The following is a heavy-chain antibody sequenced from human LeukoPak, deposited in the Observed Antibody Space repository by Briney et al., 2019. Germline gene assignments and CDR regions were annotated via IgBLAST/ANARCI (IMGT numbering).Heavy chain of an antibody. J-gene: IGHJ3*01. CDR1: GDSVSGHY. V-gene: IGHV4-59*02. Sequence: SETLSLTCTVSGDSVSGHYWSWIRQTPGKGLEWIGYVSYSGGTNYNPSLKSRVSISLDTSKNQFSLKLRSPAAADPPVYYCARAPMAITTSAFPDAFDFWGQGTMVTVSS. CDR2: VSYSGGT. CDR3: ARAPMAITTSAFPDAFDF. D-gene: IGHD5-12*01.